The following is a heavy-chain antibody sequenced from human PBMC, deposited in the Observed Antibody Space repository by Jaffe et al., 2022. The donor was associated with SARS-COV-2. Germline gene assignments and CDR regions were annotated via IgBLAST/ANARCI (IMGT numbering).Heavy chain of an antibody. Sequence: QVQLVQSGAEVKKPGASVKVSCKASGYTFTSYDINWVRQATGQGLEWMGWMNPNSGNTGYAQKFQGRVTMTRNTSISTAYMELSSLRSEDTAVYYCARGTYSSGWFVWYYYGMDVWGQGTTVTVSS. J-gene: IGHJ6*02. CDR3: ARGTYSSGWFVWYYYGMDV. CDR2: MNPNSGNT. V-gene: IGHV1-8*01. D-gene: IGHD6-19*01. CDR1: GYTFTSYD.